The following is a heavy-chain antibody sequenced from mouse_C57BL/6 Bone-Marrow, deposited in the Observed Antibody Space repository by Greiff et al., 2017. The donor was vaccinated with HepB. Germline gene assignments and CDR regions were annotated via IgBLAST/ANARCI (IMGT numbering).Heavy chain of an antibody. CDR2: ISYDGSN. V-gene: IGHV3-6*01. CDR1: GYSITSGYY. J-gene: IGHJ4*01. Sequence: EVKLQESGPGLVKPSQSLSLTCSVTGYSITSGYYWNWIRQFPGNKLEWMGYISYDGSNNYNPSLKNRISITRDTSKNQFFLKLNSVTTEDTATYYCARDPEDYYAMDYWGQGTSVTVSS. CDR3: ARDPEDYYAMDY.